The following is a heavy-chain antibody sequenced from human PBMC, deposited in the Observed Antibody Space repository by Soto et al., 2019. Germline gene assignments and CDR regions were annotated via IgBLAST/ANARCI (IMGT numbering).Heavy chain of an antibody. CDR1: GGSITSGGFY. Sequence: QVQLQESGPGLVKPSQTLSLTCTVSGGSITSGGFYWSWIRQHPGKGLEGIGYIYNSGGNTYNPSLRSRVTISVDTSQSQFSLNLNSVTAADTAVYYCARGDYDGLTFVYWGQGTLVTVSS. V-gene: IGHV4-31*02. CDR3: ARGDYDGLTFVY. J-gene: IGHJ4*02. D-gene: IGHD4-17*01. CDR2: IYNSGGN.